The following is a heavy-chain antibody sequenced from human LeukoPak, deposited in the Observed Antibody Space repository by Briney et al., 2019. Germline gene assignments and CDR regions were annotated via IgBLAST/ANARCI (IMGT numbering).Heavy chain of an antibody. V-gene: IGHV3-9*01. J-gene: IGHJ4*02. D-gene: IGHD3-22*01. CDR2: ISWNSGSI. CDR1: GFTFDDYA. CDR3: ARGFGYYDSSGFDY. Sequence: GGSLRLSCAASGFTFDDYAMHWVRQAPGKGLEWVSGISWNSGSIGYADSVKGRFTISRDNSKNTLYLQMNSLRAEDTAVYYCARGFGYYDSSGFDYWGQGTLVTVSS.